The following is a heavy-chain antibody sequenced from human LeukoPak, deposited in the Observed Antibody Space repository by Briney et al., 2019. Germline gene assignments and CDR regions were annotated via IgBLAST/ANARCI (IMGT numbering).Heavy chain of an antibody. CDR3: ARVLATQTYYYYMDV. J-gene: IGHJ6*03. CDR1: GYTFTTYY. CDR2: INPSGGST. D-gene: IGHD5-12*01. V-gene: IGHV1-46*01. Sequence: ASVKVSCKASGYTFTTYYMHWVRQAPGQGLEWMGIINPSGGSTNYAQKFQGRVTVTRDTSTSTVNMQLSSLRSDDTAVYYCARVLATQTYYYYMDVWGKGTTVTVSS.